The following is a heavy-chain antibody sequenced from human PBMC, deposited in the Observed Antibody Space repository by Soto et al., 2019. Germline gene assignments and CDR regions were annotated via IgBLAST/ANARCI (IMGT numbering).Heavy chain of an antibody. Sequence: QVQLVQSGAEVKKPGASVKVSCKASGYTFTSYYMHWVRQAPGQGLEWMGIINPSGGSTSYAQKFQGRVTITRDTSTSTVYMELSSLRSEDTAVYYCASTTVTTLRYWYFDLWGRGTLVTVSS. D-gene: IGHD4-17*01. CDR1: GYTFTSYY. V-gene: IGHV1-46*01. CDR3: ASTTVTTLRYWYFDL. J-gene: IGHJ2*01. CDR2: INPSGGST.